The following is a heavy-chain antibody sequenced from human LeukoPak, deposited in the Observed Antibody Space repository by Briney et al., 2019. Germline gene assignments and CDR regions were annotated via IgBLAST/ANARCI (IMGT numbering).Heavy chain of an antibody. J-gene: IGHJ6*03. V-gene: IGHV4-59*01. CDR3: ARTTEGYCSSASCFGFSYSYYMDV. CDR2: IYYSGST. CDR1: GGSISSYY. D-gene: IGHD2-2*01. Sequence: SETLSLTCTVSGGSISSYYWSWLRQPPGKGLEWIGYIYYSGSTNYNPSLQSRVTISVDTSKNQFSLKLSSVIAADTAVYYCARTTEGYCSSASCFGFSYSYYMDVWGKGTTVTISS.